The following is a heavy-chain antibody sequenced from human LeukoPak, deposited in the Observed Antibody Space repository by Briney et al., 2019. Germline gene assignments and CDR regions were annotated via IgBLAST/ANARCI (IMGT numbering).Heavy chain of an antibody. J-gene: IGHJ3*02. CDR3: AGAGDYDDGAFDI. CDR1: GGSFSGYY. V-gene: IGHV4-34*01. Sequence: SETLSRTCAVYGGSFSGYYWRWIRQPPGKGLEWIGEINHSGSTSYNPSLKSRVTISVDTSKNQFSLKMSSVTAADTAVYYCAGAGDYDDGAFDIWGRGTMVTVSS. D-gene: IGHD4-17*01. CDR2: INHSGST.